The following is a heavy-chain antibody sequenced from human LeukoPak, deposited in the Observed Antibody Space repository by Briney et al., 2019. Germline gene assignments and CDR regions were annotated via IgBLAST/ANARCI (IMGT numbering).Heavy chain of an antibody. Sequence: GGSLRLSCAASGFTVSSNYMSWVRQAPGKGLEWGSVIYSGGSTYYADSVKGRFTISRDNSKNTLYLQMNSLRAEDTAVYYCARDSRGGYSYGFYAFDIWGQGTVVTVSS. CDR2: IYSGGST. CDR1: GFTVSSNY. V-gene: IGHV3-66*01. CDR3: ARDSRGGYSYGFYAFDI. D-gene: IGHD5-18*01. J-gene: IGHJ3*02.